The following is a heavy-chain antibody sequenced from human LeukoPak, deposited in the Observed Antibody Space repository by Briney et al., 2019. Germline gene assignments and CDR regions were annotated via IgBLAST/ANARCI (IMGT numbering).Heavy chain of an antibody. Sequence: ASVKVSCEASGYTFTGYYMHWVRQAPGQGLEWVGWINPNSGDTYYAQKFQGRVTMTRDTSISTAYMELSSLTSDDTAVFYCARPSSSWTHNFDYWGQGTLVTVSS. CDR1: GYTFTGYY. D-gene: IGHD6-13*01. J-gene: IGHJ4*02. CDR2: INPNSGDT. V-gene: IGHV1-2*02. CDR3: ARPSSSWTHNFDY.